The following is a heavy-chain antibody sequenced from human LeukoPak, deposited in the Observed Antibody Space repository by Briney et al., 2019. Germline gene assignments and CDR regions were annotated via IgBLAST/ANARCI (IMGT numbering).Heavy chain of an antibody. Sequence: SETLSLTCTVTGGSISSYYWSWLRQPAGKGLEWIGRIYTSGSTNYNPSLKSRVTMSVDTSKNQFSLKLSSVTAADTAVYYCASVPYCSGGSCYSGWFDPWGQGTLVTVSS. CDR2: IYTSGST. CDR1: GGSISSYY. J-gene: IGHJ5*02. V-gene: IGHV4-4*07. D-gene: IGHD2-15*01. CDR3: ASVPYCSGGSCYSGWFDP.